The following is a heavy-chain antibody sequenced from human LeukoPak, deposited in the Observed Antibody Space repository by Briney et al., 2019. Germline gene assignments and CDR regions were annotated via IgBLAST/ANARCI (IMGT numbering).Heavy chain of an antibody. CDR2: IYYSGST. CDR1: GGSISSSSYY. J-gene: IGHJ4*02. D-gene: IGHD3-10*01. CDR3: ARDQSYYYGSGETQVGY. Sequence: SETLSLTCTVSGGSISSSSYYWGWIRQPPGKGLEWIGSIYYSGSTYYNPSLKSRVTISVDTSKNQFSLKLSSVTAADTAVYYCARDQSYYYGSGETQVGYWGQGTLVTVSS. V-gene: IGHV4-39*07.